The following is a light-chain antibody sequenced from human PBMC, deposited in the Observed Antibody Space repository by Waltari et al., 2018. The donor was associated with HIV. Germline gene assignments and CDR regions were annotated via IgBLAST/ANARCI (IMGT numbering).Light chain of an antibody. CDR3: SSYTSSSSVL. CDR1: SSDVGGYNY. Sequence: QSALTQPASVSGSPGQSITISCTGPSSDVGGYNYVSWYQLHPGKAPKLMIFEVTNRPSGVSNRFSGSKSGNTASLTISGLQAEDEADYYCSSYTSSSSVLFGGGTKLTVL. CDR2: EVT. V-gene: IGLV2-14*01. J-gene: IGLJ2*01.